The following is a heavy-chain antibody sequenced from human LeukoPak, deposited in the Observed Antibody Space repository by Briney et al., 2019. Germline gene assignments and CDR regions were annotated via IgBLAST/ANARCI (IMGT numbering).Heavy chain of an antibody. CDR2: INSDGSST. V-gene: IGHV3-74*01. Sequence: GGSLRLSCAASGFTFSSYWMHWVRKAPGKGLVWVSRINSDGSSTSYADSVKGRFTISRDNAKNALYLQMNSLRAEDTAVYYCSSDYYYDLFDYWGQGTLVTVSS. CDR3: SSDYYYDLFDY. D-gene: IGHD3-22*01. J-gene: IGHJ4*02. CDR1: GFTFSSYW.